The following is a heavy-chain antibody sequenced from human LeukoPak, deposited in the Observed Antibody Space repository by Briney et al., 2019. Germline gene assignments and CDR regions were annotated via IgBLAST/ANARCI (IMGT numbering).Heavy chain of an antibody. CDR1: GYSFTSYW. V-gene: IGHV5-51*01. D-gene: IGHD1-14*01. Sequence: GESLKISCKGSGYSFTSYWIGWVRQMPGKGLEWMGIIYPGDSDTRYSPSFQGQVTISADKSISTAYLQWSSLKASDTAMYYCARGTGRTAYYYYYMDVWGKGTTVTVSS. CDR2: IYPGDSDT. CDR3: ARGTGRTAYYYYYMDV. J-gene: IGHJ6*03.